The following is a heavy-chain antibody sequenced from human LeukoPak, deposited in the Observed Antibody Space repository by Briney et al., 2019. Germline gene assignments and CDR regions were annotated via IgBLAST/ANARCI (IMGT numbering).Heavy chain of an antibody. CDR3: AALSGNSHDAFDI. D-gene: IGHD5-12*01. V-gene: IGHV1-58*01. Sequence: SVKVSCKASGFTFTSSAVQWVRQARGQRLEWIGWIVVGSGNTNYAQKFQERATITRDMSTSTAYMEPSSLRSEDTAVYYCAALSGNSHDAFDIWGQGTMVTVSS. CDR2: IVVGSGNT. J-gene: IGHJ3*02. CDR1: GFTFTSSA.